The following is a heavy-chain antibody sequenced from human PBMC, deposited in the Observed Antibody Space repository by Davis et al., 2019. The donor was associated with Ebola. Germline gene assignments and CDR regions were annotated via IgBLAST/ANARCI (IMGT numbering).Heavy chain of an antibody. D-gene: IGHD3-3*01. Sequence: GESLKISCAASGFTFRNSAMHWVRQAPGKGLEWVAVVSHSEREKFYADSVKGRFTISRDNSENTLYLQMNSLTADDTAVYYCARAVFHEVLEYWGQGTPVTVSS. J-gene: IGHJ4*02. CDR2: VSHSEREK. V-gene: IGHV3-30*04. CDR3: ARAVFHEVLEY. CDR1: GFTFRNSA.